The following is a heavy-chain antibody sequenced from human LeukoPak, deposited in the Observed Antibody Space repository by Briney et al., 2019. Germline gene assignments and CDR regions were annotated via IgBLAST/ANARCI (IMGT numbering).Heavy chain of an antibody. CDR2: IYTSGTT. V-gene: IGHV4-4*07. J-gene: IGHJ4*02. CDR3: ARGFASSWYYFDY. CDR1: GGSISNFY. D-gene: IGHD6-13*01. Sequence: PSETLSLTCTVSGGSISNFYWSWIRQSAGRGLEWIGRIYTSGTTNHNPSLKSRVTMSLDTSKNQFSLRLSSVTAADTAIYFCARGFASSWYYFDYWGQGTLVTVSS.